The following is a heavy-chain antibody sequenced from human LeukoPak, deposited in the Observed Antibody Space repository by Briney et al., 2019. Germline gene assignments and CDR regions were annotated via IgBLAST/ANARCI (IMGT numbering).Heavy chain of an antibody. CDR2: FDPEDGET. CDR1: GYTLTELS. J-gene: IGHJ4*02. CDR3: ATAYIVGATTSLDY. Sequence: ASVKVSCKVPGYTLTELSMHWVRQAPGKGLEWMGGFDPEDGETIYAQKFQGRVTMTEDTSTDTAYMELSSLRSEDTAVYYCATAYIVGATTSLDYWGQGTLVTVSS. D-gene: IGHD1-26*01. V-gene: IGHV1-24*01.